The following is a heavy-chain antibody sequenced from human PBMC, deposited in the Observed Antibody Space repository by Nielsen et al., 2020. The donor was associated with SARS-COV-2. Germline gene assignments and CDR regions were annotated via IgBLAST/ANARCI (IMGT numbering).Heavy chain of an antibody. J-gene: IGHJ4*02. Sequence: GESLKISCAASGFTFSSYAMSWVRQAPGKGLEWVSAISGSGGSTYYADSVKGRFTISRDNAKNSLYLQMNSLRAEDTAVYYCARVSYGDPTGADYWGQGTLVTVSS. CDR2: ISGSGGST. CDR3: ARVSYGDPTGADY. V-gene: IGHV3-23*01. CDR1: GFTFSSYA. D-gene: IGHD4-17*01.